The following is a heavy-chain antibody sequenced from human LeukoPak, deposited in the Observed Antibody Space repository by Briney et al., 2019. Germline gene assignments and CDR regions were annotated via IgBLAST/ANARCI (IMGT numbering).Heavy chain of an antibody. CDR3: ARAPGIAVAGIDFDY. Sequence: ASVKVSCKASGDTFSSYAISWVRQAPGQGLEWMGGIIPIFGTANYAQKFQGRVTITADESTSTAYMELSSLRSEDTAVYYCARAPGIAVAGIDFDYWGQGTLVTVSS. CDR2: IIPIFGTA. J-gene: IGHJ4*02. CDR1: GDTFSSYA. D-gene: IGHD6-19*01. V-gene: IGHV1-69*13.